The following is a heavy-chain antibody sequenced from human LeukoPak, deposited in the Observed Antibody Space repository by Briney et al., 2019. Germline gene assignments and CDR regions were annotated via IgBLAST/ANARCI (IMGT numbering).Heavy chain of an antibody. CDR2: ISAYDGDT. CDR1: DYTFINYG. J-gene: IGHJ6*03. Sequence: GASVKVSCKASDYTFINYGISWVRQAPGQGLEWMGWISAYDGDTTYVQNLQGRVTMTTDTSTNTAYMELKSLRSDDTAVYYCARAGRDYYMDVWGRGTTATVSS. V-gene: IGHV1-18*01. D-gene: IGHD5-24*01. CDR3: ARAGRDYYMDV.